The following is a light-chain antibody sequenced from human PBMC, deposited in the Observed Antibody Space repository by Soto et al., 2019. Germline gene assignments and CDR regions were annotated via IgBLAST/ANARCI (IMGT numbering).Light chain of an antibody. V-gene: IGKV3-15*01. CDR3: PQYNNWPPWM. Sequence: EIVMTQSPATLSVSPGERATLSCRASQSVSSNLAWYQQKPGQAPRLLIYGASTRATGIPARFSGSASGTEFTLTISSPQSEDFAVYYCPQYNNWPPWMFGQGTKVEIK. CDR2: GAS. CDR1: QSVSSN. J-gene: IGKJ1*01.